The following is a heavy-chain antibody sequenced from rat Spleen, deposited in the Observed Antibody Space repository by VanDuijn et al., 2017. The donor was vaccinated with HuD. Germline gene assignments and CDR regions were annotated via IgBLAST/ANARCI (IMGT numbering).Heavy chain of an antibody. V-gene: IGHV2-47*01. D-gene: IGHD1-2*01. J-gene: IGHJ2*01. Sequence: QVQLKESGPGLVQPSQTLSLPCTVSGLSLTSNSVSWIRQPPGKGLEWMGSIWNTGGTRYNSALKSRLSISKDTSKSQVFLKMNSLQTGDTATYYCARADIASISTDGIWGQGVMVTVSS. CDR2: IWNTGGT. CDR1: GLSLTSNS. CDR3: ARADIASISTDGI.